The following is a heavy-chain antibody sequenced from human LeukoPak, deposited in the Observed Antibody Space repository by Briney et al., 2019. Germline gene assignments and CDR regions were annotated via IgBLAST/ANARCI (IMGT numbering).Heavy chain of an antibody. CDR2: INHSGST. CDR1: GGSFSDYY. CDR3: AKDPQYPGWFGP. J-gene: IGHJ5*02. V-gene: IGHV4-34*01. Sequence: PSETLSLTCAVYGGSFSDYYWSWIRQPPGKGLEWIGEINHSGSTNYNPSLKSRVTISVDTSKNQFSLKVTSVTAADTAVYYCAKDPQYPGWFGPWGQGTLVTVSS. D-gene: IGHD1-14*01.